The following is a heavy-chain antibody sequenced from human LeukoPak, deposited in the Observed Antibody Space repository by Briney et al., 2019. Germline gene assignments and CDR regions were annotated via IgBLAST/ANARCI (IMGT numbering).Heavy chain of an antibody. J-gene: IGHJ4*02. D-gene: IGHD3-22*01. CDR3: ARDPSGFSSRFDY. CDR1: GGSISSSSYY. V-gene: IGHV4-39*07. Sequence: SETLSLTCTVSGGSISSSSYYWGWIRQPPGKGLEWIGSIYYSGNTYYNRSLKNRVTISIDTSKNQFSLKLSSVTAADTAVYYCARDPSGFSSRFDYWGQGTLVTVSS. CDR2: IYYSGNT.